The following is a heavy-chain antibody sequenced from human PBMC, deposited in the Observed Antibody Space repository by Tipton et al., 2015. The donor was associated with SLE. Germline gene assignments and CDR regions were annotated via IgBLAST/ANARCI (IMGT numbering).Heavy chain of an antibody. V-gene: IGHV4-34*01. J-gene: IGHJ4*02. D-gene: IGHD7-27*01. CDR1: GGSFSGYY. Sequence: TLSLTCAVYGGSFSGYYWSWIRQPPGKGLEWIGEINHSGSTNYNPSLKSRVTTSVDTSKNQFSLKLSSVTAADTAVYYCARHEDWGIDYRGQGTLVTVSS. CDR3: ARHEDWGIDY. CDR2: INHSGST.